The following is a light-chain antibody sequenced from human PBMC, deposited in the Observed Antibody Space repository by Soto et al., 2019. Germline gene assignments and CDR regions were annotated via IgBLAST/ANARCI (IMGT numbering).Light chain of an antibody. Sequence: EIVMTQSPATLSVSPGERATLSCRASQTISSNLAWYKQKPGQAPRLLIHGASTRATGVPAKFSGSGSGTEFTLTISSPQSEYLAVDYYQQYHNWPPQYSFGQGTKLEIK. V-gene: IGKV3-15*01. J-gene: IGKJ2*01. CDR2: GAS. CDR1: QTISSN. CDR3: QQYHNWPPQYS.